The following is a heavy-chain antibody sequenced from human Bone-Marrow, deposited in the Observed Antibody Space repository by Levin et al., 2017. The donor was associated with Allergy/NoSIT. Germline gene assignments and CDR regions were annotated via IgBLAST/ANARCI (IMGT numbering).Heavy chain of an antibody. CDR3: TRFPDGSGRDY. D-gene: IGHD6-19*01. V-gene: IGHV3-74*03. J-gene: IGHJ4*02. CDR2: IDSDASTT. Sequence: LSLTCAASGFTFSSYYMHWVRQAPGKGLVWVSRIDSDASTTAYADSVKGRFTISRDNAKNTLYLQMNSLRTDDTALYYCTRFPDGSGRDYWGQGTLVIVSS. CDR1: GFTFSSYY.